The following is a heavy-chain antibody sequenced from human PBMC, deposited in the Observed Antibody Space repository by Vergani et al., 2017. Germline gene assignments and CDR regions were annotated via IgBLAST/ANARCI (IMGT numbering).Heavy chain of an antibody. D-gene: IGHD3-3*01. CDR3: ARELRWYYDMDV. CDR1: GFTFSDYY. CDR2: ISSSSSYT. Sequence: QVQLVESGGGLVKPGGSLRLSCAASGFTFSDYYMSWIRQAPGKGLEWVSYISSSSSYTNYADSVKGRFTISRDNAKNSLYLQMNSLRAEDTSVYYCARELRWYYDMDVWGQGTTVTVSS. J-gene: IGHJ6*02. V-gene: IGHV3-11*06.